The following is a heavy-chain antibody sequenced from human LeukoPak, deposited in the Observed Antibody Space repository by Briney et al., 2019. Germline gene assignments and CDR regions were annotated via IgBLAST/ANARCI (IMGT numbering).Heavy chain of an antibody. CDR1: GFSFSNHG. J-gene: IGHJ6*02. Sequence: GGSLRLSCAASGFSFSNHGIHWVRQAPGKGLEWVSLIWYDGSNNYYADSVEGRFTTARKATKNTVYLQMNSQPAGDTSGYYCARDCEYRSAGFTSHSYSYGLDVWGQGTTVTVSS. CDR2: IWYDGSNN. D-gene: IGHD2-15*01. V-gene: IGHV3-33*01. CDR3: ARDCEYRSAGFTSHSYSYGLDV.